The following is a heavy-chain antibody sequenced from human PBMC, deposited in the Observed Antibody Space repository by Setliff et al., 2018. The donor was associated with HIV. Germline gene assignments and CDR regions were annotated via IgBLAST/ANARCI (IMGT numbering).Heavy chain of an antibody. V-gene: IGHV4-34*01. J-gene: IGHJ3*02. CDR1: GESLSGYY. Sequence: SETLSLTCAVYGESLSGYYWSWIRQPPGKGLQWIGEINHGGSTNYSPSLKSRVTMSIDTSKNQFSLRLSSVTAADTAVYYCASDYSSRHDAFDIWGQGTVVTVSS. CDR3: ASDYSSRHDAFDI. D-gene: IGHD6-13*01. CDR2: INHGGST.